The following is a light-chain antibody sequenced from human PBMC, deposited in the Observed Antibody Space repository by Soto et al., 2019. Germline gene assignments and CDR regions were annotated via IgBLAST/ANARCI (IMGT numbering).Light chain of an antibody. CDR2: DVS. CDR3: GSYTSSSTHV. V-gene: IGLV2-14*01. CDR1: SSDVGGYNY. Sequence: QSVLTQPASVSGSPGQSITISCTGTSSDVGGYNYVSWYQQHPGKAPKLMIYDVSNRPSGVSNRFSGSKSGNTASLTISGLQAEDEADYYCGSYTSSSTHVFGTGTKGTVL. J-gene: IGLJ1*01.